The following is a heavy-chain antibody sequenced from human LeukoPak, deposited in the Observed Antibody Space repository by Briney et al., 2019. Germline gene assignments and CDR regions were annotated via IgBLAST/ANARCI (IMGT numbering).Heavy chain of an antibody. Sequence: SETLSLTCTVSGGSISSSSYYWGWIRQPPGKGLEWIGSIYYSGSTYYNPSLKSRVTISVDTSKNQFSLKLSSVTAADTAVYYCARHGGAPYYYDSSGYKEFDYWGQGTLVTVSS. D-gene: IGHD3-22*01. J-gene: IGHJ4*02. CDR1: GGSISSSSYY. V-gene: IGHV4-39*01. CDR3: ARHGGAPYYYDSSGYKEFDY. CDR2: IYYSGST.